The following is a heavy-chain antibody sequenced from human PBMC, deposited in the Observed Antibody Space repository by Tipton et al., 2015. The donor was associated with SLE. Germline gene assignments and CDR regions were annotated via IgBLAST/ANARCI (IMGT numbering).Heavy chain of an antibody. V-gene: IGHV4-59*11. D-gene: IGHD2-8*02. Sequence: LRLSCIVSGGSISSHYWSWIRQTPAKGLEWIGYIYYSGDINYNPSLQSRVTISVDTSKNQFSLKFSSVTAADTAVYYCARGGTGFDYWGQGTLVTVSS. J-gene: IGHJ4*02. CDR1: GGSISSHY. CDR2: IYYSGDI. CDR3: ARGGTGFDY.